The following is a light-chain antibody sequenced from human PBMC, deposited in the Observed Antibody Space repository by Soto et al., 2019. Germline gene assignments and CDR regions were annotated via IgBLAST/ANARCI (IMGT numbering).Light chain of an antibody. J-gene: IGKJ3*01. CDR2: GAS. CDR1: QSVSSSY. V-gene: IGKV3-20*01. CDR3: QQYGTSPFT. Sequence: EIVLTQSPGTLSLSPGGRATLSCRASQSVSSSYLAWYQQKPGQAPRLLIYGASSRATGIPDRFSGGGSGTDFTLTISRLEPEDFAVYYCQQYGTSPFTFGPGTKVDIK.